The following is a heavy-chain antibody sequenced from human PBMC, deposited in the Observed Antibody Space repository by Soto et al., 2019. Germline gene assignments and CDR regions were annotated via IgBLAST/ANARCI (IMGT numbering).Heavy chain of an antibody. Sequence: SETLSLTCGVSGGTIRSPDWWTWVRQPPGKGLEWIGEIFQSGSSNYTPSLESRVTISVDKSKNQFSLTLTSVTAADTAAYFCARGRGRYSSGWSWFDPWGQGILVTVSS. J-gene: IGHJ5*02. CDR2: IFQSGSS. V-gene: IGHV4-4*02. CDR3: ARGRGRYSSGWSWFDP. CDR1: GGTIRSPDW. D-gene: IGHD6-19*01.